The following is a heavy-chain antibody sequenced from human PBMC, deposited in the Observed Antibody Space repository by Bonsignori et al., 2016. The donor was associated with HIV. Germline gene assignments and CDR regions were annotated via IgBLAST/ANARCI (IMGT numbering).Heavy chain of an antibody. CDR2: INHSGST. Sequence: SQTLSLTCAVYGGSFSGYYWSWIRQPPGKGLEWIGEINHSGSTNYNPSLKSRVTISVDTSKNQFSLKLSSVTAADTAVYYCTSVLGGRWLQSSDYWGQGTLVTVSS. V-gene: IGHV4-34*01. J-gene: IGHJ4*02. CDR3: TSVLGGRWLQSSDY. CDR1: GGSFSGYY. D-gene: IGHD5-24*01.